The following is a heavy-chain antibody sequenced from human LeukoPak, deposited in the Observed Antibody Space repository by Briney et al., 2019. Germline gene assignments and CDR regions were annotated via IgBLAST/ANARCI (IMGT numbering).Heavy chain of an antibody. Sequence: GGSLRLSCAASRFTFSSYAMSWVRQAPGKGLEWVSAISGSGGSTYYADSVKGRFTISRDNSKNTLYLQMNSLRAEDTAVYYCAKDSLLWFGESPFDPWGQGTLVTVSS. CDR1: RFTFSSYA. CDR3: AKDSLLWFGESPFDP. D-gene: IGHD3-10*01. J-gene: IGHJ5*02. CDR2: ISGSGGST. V-gene: IGHV3-23*01.